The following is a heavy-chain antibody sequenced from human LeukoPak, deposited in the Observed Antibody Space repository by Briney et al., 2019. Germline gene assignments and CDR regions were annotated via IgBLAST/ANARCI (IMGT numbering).Heavy chain of an antibody. CDR1: GGTFSSYA. CDR2: IIPIFGTA. CDR3: ARVKAHYYDSSGYQNYYYYYYMDV. D-gene: IGHD3-22*01. V-gene: IGHV1-69*06. Sequence: SVKVSCKASGGTFSSYAISWVRQAPGQGLEWMGGIIPIFGTANYAQKFQGRVTITADKSTSTAYTELSSLRSEDTAVYYCARVKAHYYDSSGYQNYYYYYYMDVWGKGTTVTVSS. J-gene: IGHJ6*03.